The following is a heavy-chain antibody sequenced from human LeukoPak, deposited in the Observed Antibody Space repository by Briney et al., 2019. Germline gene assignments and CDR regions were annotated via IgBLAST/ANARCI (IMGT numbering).Heavy chain of an antibody. CDR3: TALFVRGGLIDV. CDR2: IKSKTDGGTT. Sequence: GGSLRLSCAASGFTFSNAWMSWVRQAPGKGLEWVGRIKSKTDGGTTDYAAPVKGRFTISRDDSKNTLYLQMNSLKTEDTAVYYCTALFVRGGLIDVWGKGTTVTISS. V-gene: IGHV3-15*01. D-gene: IGHD3-10*01. J-gene: IGHJ6*03. CDR1: GFTFSNAW.